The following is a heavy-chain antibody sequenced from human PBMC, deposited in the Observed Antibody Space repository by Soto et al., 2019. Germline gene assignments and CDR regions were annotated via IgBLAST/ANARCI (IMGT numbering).Heavy chain of an antibody. CDR1: GYTLTNYG. Sequence: ASVKVSCKASGYTLTNYGISWVRQAPGQRLEWMGWINVYNGNTKYAQKVQGRVTMTTDTSTSTAYMELRSLRSDDTAVYYCARGVGSGSYYNQYNWFDPWGQGTLVTVSS. V-gene: IGHV1-18*01. CDR2: INVYNGNT. D-gene: IGHD3-10*01. J-gene: IGHJ5*02. CDR3: ARGVGSGSYYNQYNWFDP.